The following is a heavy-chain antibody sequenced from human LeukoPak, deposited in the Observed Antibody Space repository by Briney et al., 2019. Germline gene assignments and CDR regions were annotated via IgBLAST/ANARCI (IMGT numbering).Heavy chain of an antibody. CDR1: GGTFSRYA. D-gene: IGHD4-11*01. V-gene: IGHV1-69*04. J-gene: IGHJ4*02. CDR2: IIPILGIA. CDR3: AREPTVTRVIDY. Sequence: HWASVKVSCKASGGTFSRYAISWVRQAPGQGLEWMGRIIPILGIANYAQKFQGRVTITADKSTSTAYMELSSLRSEDTAVYYCAREPTVTRVIDYWGQGTLVTVSS.